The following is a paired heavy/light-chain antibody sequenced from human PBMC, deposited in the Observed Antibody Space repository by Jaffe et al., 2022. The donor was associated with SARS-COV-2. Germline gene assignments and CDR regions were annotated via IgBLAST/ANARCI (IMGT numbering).Light chain of an antibody. CDR2: ENN. J-gene: IGLJ3*02. CDR3: GTWDSSLSAEV. CDR1: SSNIGNND. Sequence: QSVLTQPPSVSAAPGQKVTISCSGSSSNIGNNDVSWYQHLPGTAPKLLIYENNKRPSGIPDRFSGSKSGTSATLGITGLQTGDEADYYCGTWDSSLSAEVFGGGTKLTVL. V-gene: IGLV1-51*02.
Heavy chain of an antibody. CDR1: GFTFDDYA. V-gene: IGHV3-9*01. D-gene: IGHD3-22*01. J-gene: IGHJ5*02. CDR2: ISWNSGSI. Sequence: EVQLVESGGGLVQPGRSLRLSCAASGFTFDDYAMHWVRQAPGKGLEWVSGISWNSGSIGYADSVKGRFTISRDNAKNSLYLQMNSLRTEDTALYYCTKSHLVFTTVTGRNNWFDPWGQGTLVTVSS. CDR3: TKSHLVFTTVTGRNNWFDP.